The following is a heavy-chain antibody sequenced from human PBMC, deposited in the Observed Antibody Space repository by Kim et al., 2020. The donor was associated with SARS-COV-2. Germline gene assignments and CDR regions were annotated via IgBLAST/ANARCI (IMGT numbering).Heavy chain of an antibody. Sequence: GGSLRLSCAVSGFTFSSHWMHWVRQIPGKGLIWVSGINSHGSDTIYADSVKGRFTISRDNARNTVYLQMNSLRVEDTAVYYCAREIYGPGATPFDFWGQGTLVTFSS. CDR2: INSHGSDT. J-gene: IGHJ4*02. CDR3: AREIYGPGATPFDF. D-gene: IGHD1-26*01. CDR1: GFTFSSHW. V-gene: IGHV3-74*01.